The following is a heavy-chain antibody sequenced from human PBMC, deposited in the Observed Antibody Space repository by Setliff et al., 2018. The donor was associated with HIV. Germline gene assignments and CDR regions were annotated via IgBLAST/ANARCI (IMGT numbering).Heavy chain of an antibody. J-gene: IGHJ5*02. Sequence: SETLSLTCTVSGDSISNYYWSWIRQPPGKGLEWIGHIYYSGSTDYNPSLTSRVIISVDPSKNQFTLMLNSVTAADTAVYYCASQPYNSGWFGGWFDPWGQGTLVTV. V-gene: IGHV4-59*12. CDR2: IYYSGST. CDR1: GDSISNYY. CDR3: ASQPYNSGWFGGWFDP. D-gene: IGHD6-19*01.